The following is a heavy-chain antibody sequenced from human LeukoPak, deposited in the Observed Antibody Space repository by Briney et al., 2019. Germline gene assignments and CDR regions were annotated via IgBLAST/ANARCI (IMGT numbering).Heavy chain of an antibody. D-gene: IGHD3-3*01. Sequence: GGSLRLSCAASGFTFSSHSMNWVRQTPGKGLEWVSYISSGSSARYYADSVKGRFIISRDDARNSLYLQMNSLRAEDTAVYYCARMSGSRLPGYWGQGTLVTVSS. J-gene: IGHJ4*02. V-gene: IGHV3-48*01. CDR2: ISSGSSAR. CDR1: GFTFSSHS. CDR3: ARMSGSRLPGY.